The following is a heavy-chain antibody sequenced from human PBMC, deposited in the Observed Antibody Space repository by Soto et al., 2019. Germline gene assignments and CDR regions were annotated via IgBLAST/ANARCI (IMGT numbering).Heavy chain of an antibody. J-gene: IGHJ6*02. CDR1: GFILSDCA. V-gene: IGHV3-48*01. Sequence: EVQLVESGGGLVQPGGSLRLSGATSGFILSDCAMNWVRQAPGKGLEWVSYISSSSSVIDYAYSVKGRFTVSRDNARNSLYLTLTSLAAEETAVYSCARALSLGTNWYNSMDVCGQGTTVIVSS. D-gene: IGHD3-16*01. CDR2: ISSSSSVI. CDR3: ARALSLGTNWYNSMDV.